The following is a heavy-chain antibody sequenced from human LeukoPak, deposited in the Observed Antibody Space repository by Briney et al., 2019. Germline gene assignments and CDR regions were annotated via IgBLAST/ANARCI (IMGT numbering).Heavy chain of an antibody. D-gene: IGHD3-3*01. V-gene: IGHV3-30*02. Sequence: GGSLRLSCAASGFTFSSYGMHWVRQAPGKGLEWVAVIWYDGSNKYYADSVKGRFTISRDNSKNTLYLQMNSLRAEDTAVYYCATYLDYDFWSGFTDYWGQGTLVTVSS. CDR1: GFTFSSYG. CDR3: ATYLDYDFWSGFTDY. CDR2: IWYDGSNK. J-gene: IGHJ4*02.